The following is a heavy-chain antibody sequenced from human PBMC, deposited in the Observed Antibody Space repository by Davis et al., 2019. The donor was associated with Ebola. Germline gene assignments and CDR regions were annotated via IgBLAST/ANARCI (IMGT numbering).Heavy chain of an antibody. Sequence: GESLKISCEASGFTSRSYWMHWVRQAPGKGLVWVSRINPEATTTNYADSVKVRFTISRDNAKNSLYLQMNSLRAEDTAVYYCARDPTRTYYDFWSGSSDYYYGMDVWGQGTTVTVSS. D-gene: IGHD3-3*01. CDR3: ARDPTRTYYDFWSGSSDYYYGMDV. CDR2: INPEATTT. J-gene: IGHJ6*02. CDR1: GFTSRSYW. V-gene: IGHV3-74*01.